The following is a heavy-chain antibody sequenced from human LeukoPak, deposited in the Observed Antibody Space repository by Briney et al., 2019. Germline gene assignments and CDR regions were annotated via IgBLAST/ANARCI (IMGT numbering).Heavy chain of an antibody. CDR1: GGSISGYF. D-gene: IGHD3-10*01. CDR3: ARSRFEELLVAFDI. Sequence: PSETLSLTCTVSGGSISGYFWSWIRQPPGKGLEWIGRIYASGSTNYNPSLRSRVTMSVDTSKNQFSLRLSSVTAADTAVYYCARSRFEELLVAFDIWGQGTMVIVSS. CDR2: IYASGST. V-gene: IGHV4-4*07. J-gene: IGHJ3*02.